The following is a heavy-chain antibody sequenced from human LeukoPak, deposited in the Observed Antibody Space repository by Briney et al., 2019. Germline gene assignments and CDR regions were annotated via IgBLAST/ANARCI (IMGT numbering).Heavy chain of an antibody. D-gene: IGHD5-12*01. CDR3: ARDRGFTSYDY. CDR1: GFTVSSNY. CDR2: INQDGSHK. V-gene: IGHV3-7*01. Sequence: GGSLRLSCAASGFTVSSNYMSWVRQAPGKGLEWVANINQDGSHKYYVDSVEGRFIISRDTAKNSVHLQMNNLRAEDTAVYYCARDRGFTSYDYWGQGILVTVSP. J-gene: IGHJ4*02.